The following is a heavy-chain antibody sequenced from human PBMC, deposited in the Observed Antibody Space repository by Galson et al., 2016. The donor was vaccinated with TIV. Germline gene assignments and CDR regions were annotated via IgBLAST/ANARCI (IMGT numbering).Heavy chain of an antibody. D-gene: IGHD3-10*01. J-gene: IGHJ1*01. V-gene: IGHV3-23*01. CDR1: GFTFSSYI. CDR3: VKEMVRGVIGGFFQD. CDR2: ISATGIST. Sequence: SLRLSCAASGFTFSSYIMSWVRQAPGKGLEWVSSISATGISTYYGDSVKGRFTISRDNSKNTLSLQLNSLRAEDTALYYCVKEMVRGVIGGFFQDRGQGTLVSVSS.